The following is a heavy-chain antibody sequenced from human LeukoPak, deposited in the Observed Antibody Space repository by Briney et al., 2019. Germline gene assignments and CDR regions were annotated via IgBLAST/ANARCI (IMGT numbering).Heavy chain of an antibody. CDR2: IHFSDNT. CDR1: GTSVSRGGYH. V-gene: IGHV4-31*03. D-gene: IGHD3-10*01. CDR3: ARGGLRLTLIRGIIPFDY. J-gene: IGHJ4*02. Sequence: PSQTLSLTCTVSGTSVSRGGYHWGWIRQPPGKGLEWIGYIHFSDNTYYNPSLKSRLIMSLDTSKNQVSLKLISVTAADTAVYYCARGGLRLTLIRGIIPFDYWGLGTLVTVSS.